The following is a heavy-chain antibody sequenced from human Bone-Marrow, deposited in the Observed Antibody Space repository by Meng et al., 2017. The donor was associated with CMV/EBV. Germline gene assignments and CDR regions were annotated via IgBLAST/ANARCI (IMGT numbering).Heavy chain of an antibody. Sequence: FTFSSYGMIWIRQAPGEGLEWLSSITSSSAFIYCADSVKGRFTISRDNAKNSLYLQMNSLRAEDTAVYYCARDYVRTAMVTRYYFDNWGQGTLVTVSS. CDR3: ARDYVRTAMVTRYYFDN. J-gene: IGHJ4*02. CDR2: ITSSSAFI. V-gene: IGHV3-21*01. D-gene: IGHD2-21*02. CDR1: FTFSSYG.